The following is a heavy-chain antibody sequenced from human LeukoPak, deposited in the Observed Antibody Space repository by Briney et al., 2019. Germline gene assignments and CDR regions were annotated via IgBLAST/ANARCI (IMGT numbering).Heavy chain of an antibody. V-gene: IGHV3-23*01. CDR2: IRGSGADT. D-gene: IGHD4-17*01. Sequence: PGGSLRLSCAASGIIFSNYAMTWVRQAPGKGLEWVSSIRGSGADTYYADSVKGRFTISRDNSKNTLSLHMNTLRAEDTAVYYCAKHFTFYGDSRGYYFDYWGQGALVTVSS. CDR3: AKHFTFYGDSRGYYFDY. J-gene: IGHJ4*02. CDR1: GIIFSNYA.